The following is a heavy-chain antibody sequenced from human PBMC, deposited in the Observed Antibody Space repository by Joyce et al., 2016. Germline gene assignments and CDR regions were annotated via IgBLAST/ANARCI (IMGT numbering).Heavy chain of an antibody. D-gene: IGHD4-17*01. CDR3: ARDFGDGDY. Sequence: QVQLVQSGSELKKPGASGKVSCKASGYMFTYYAINWVRQAPGQGLEWMGWINTKTGNPTYAQGFRRRFVFSLDTSVSTAYLQISSLKADDTAVYYCARDFGDGDYWGQGTLVTVSS. V-gene: IGHV7-4-1*02. CDR1: GYMFTYYA. J-gene: IGHJ4*02. CDR2: INTKTGNP.